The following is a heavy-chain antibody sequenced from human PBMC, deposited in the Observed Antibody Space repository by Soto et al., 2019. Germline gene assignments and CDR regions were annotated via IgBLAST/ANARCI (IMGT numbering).Heavy chain of an antibody. Sequence: PSETLSLTCTVSGGSISSGDYYWGWIRQPPGKGLEWIGSIYYSGSTYYNPSLKSRVTISVDTSKNQFSLKLSSVTAADTAVYNCARHGSLWFGVGWFDPWGQGTLVTVSS. CDR2: IYYSGST. J-gene: IGHJ5*02. CDR3: ARHGSLWFGVGWFDP. CDR1: GGSISSGDYY. V-gene: IGHV4-39*01. D-gene: IGHD3-10*01.